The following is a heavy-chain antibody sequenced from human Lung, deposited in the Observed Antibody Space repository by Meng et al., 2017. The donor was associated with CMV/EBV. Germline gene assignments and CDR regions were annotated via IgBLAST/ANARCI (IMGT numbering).Heavy chain of an antibody. D-gene: IGHD3-22*01. Sequence: SXTLSLXCTVSGGSISSSSQYWAWIRQAPGKGLEDFGSIHYDGTTYYNPSLKSRVTMSLDASKNQFSLRLSSVTAADTAVYYCAREYKYDTSPFDYWGRGTLVTVSS. J-gene: IGHJ4*02. V-gene: IGHV4-39*07. CDR2: IHYDGTT. CDR1: GGSISSSSQY. CDR3: AREYKYDTSPFDY.